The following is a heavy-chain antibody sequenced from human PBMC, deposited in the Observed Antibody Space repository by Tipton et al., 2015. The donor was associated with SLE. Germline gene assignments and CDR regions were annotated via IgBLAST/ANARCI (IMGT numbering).Heavy chain of an antibody. D-gene: IGHD3-3*01. CDR1: GFTFSNAW. J-gene: IGHJ4*02. Sequence: SLRLSCAASGFTFSNAWMSWVRQAPGKGLEWVGRIKSKTDGGTTDYAAPVKGRFTISRDDSKNTLYLQMNSLKTEDTAVYYCTTLFGVVIIPFDYWGQGTLVTVSS. V-gene: IGHV3-15*01. CDR3: TTLFGVVIIPFDY. CDR2: IKSKTDGGTT.